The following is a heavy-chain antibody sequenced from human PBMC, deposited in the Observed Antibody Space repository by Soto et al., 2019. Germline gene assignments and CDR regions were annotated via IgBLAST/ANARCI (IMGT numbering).Heavy chain of an antibody. J-gene: IGHJ4*02. V-gene: IGHV4-4*02. Sequence: QVQLQESGPGLVKPSGTLSLTCAVSGASINTNWWSWVRQPPGKGLEWIGEVYHSGRTNYNPSLMGRVTILLDTSSNQLSLQLSSVTAADTAVYYCARHIAVAGTRGFDYWGQGTLVTVSS. CDR3: ARHIAVAGTRGFDY. CDR1: GASINTNW. D-gene: IGHD6-19*01. CDR2: VYHSGRT.